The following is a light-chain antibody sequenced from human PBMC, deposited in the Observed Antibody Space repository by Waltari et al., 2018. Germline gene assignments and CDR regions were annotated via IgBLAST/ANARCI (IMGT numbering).Light chain of an antibody. CDR2: EGT. J-gene: IGLJ3*02. CDR1: TSDVVPYSL. Sequence: QSALTQPASVSGSPGQSITISCAGATSDVVPYSLFSWYQQHPGNPPKLMILEGTQRPSGISNRFSGANSDNTASLTISGLQFEDEAYYYCCSYAGSSPLFGGGTRVTVL. CDR3: CSYAGSSPL. V-gene: IGLV2-23*01.